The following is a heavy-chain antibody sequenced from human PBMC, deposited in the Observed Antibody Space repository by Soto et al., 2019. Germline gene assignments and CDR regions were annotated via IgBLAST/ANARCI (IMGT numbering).Heavy chain of an antibody. CDR2: MSYDGSDK. Sequence: QVQLVESGGGVVQPGRSLRLSCAASGFSFRSYAMHWVRQAPGKGLEWVAVMSYDGSDKDYADSVKGRFTISRDNSKNTLYLQMSTLGAGDAAVHYCARARLDTPALEYWGQGTLVTVSS. CDR3: ARARLDTPALEY. D-gene: IGHD2-2*01. J-gene: IGHJ4*02. V-gene: IGHV3-30-3*01. CDR1: GFSFRSYA.